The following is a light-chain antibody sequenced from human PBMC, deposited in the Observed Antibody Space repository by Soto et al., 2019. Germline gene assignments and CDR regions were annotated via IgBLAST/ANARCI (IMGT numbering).Light chain of an antibody. Sequence: QSVRTPPPSVSGAPGQRVTISCTESSSNIGAGYDVNWYQQLPGTAPKVLIYGNSNRPSGVRDRFSGSKSGASASLTITGLQAEDEADYYCQSYDSSLRTPVFGGETQLTVL. J-gene: IGLJ2*01. CDR2: GNS. V-gene: IGLV1-40*01. CDR1: SSNIGAGYD. CDR3: QSYDSSLRTPV.